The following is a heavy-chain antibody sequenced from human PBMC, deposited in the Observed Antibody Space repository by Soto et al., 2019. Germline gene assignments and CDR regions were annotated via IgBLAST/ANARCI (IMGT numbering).Heavy chain of an antibody. Sequence: QVQLQQWGAGLLKPSETLSLTCAVYGGSFSGYYWSWIRQPPGKGLEWIGEINHSGSTNYNPSLKSRVTISVDTSKNQFSLKLSSVTAADTVVYYCARGPLPDYWGQGTLVTVSS. V-gene: IGHV4-34*01. CDR1: GGSFSGYY. CDR3: ARGPLPDY. J-gene: IGHJ4*02. CDR2: INHSGST.